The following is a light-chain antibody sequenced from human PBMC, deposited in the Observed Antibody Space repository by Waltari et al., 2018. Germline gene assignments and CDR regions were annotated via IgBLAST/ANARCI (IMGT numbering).Light chain of an antibody. V-gene: IGKV3-15*01. CDR3: QQYNNWRT. CDR1: QSIARN. J-gene: IGKJ2*01. CDR2: SAS. Sequence: EVLMTQSPPTLSVSPGERATLSCRASQSIARNLAWYQQKPGQAPRLLIYSASTRATDVPDRFSGSGSGTEFTLTISSLQSEDFAVYYCQQYNNWRTFGQGTKLEIK.